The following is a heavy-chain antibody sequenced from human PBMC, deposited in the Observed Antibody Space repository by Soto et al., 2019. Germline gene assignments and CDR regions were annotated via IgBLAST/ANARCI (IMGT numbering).Heavy chain of an antibody. Sequence: EVQLLEPGGGLVQPGESLRLSCAASGLTVGTYAMSWVRQAPGKGLEWVSGISATDDNIYYADSVKGRFTMSRGKSKNTLFLQMSFLSAEDTALYSCANAWEQRHWCQGALVTVSS. CDR2: ISATDDNI. D-gene: IGHD1-26*01. V-gene: IGHV3-23*01. J-gene: IGHJ4*02. CDR3: ANAWEQRH. CDR1: GLTVGTYA.